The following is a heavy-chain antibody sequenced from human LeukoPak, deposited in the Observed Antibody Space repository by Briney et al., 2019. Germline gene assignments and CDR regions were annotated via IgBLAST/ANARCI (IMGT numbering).Heavy chain of an antibody. Sequence: GGSLRLSCGASGLTVSSNYMSWVRQAPGKGLEWVSVIYSGGSANYADSVKGRFTISRDSSKNTLYLQVNSLRAEDTAVYYCARGQGYYFDYWGQGTLVTVSS. CDR1: GLTVSSNY. V-gene: IGHV3-53*01. CDR2: IYSGGSA. J-gene: IGHJ4*02. CDR3: ARGQGYYFDY.